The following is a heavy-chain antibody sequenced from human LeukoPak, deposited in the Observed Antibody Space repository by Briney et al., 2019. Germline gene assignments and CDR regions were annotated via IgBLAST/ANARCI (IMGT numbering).Heavy chain of an antibody. V-gene: IGHV1-24*01. CDR3: ATVPPTAPEDYYYYMDV. CDR1: GYTLTELS. J-gene: IGHJ6*03. CDR2: FDPEDGET. Sequence: GASVKVSCKVSGYTLTELSMHWVRQAPGKGLEWMGGFDPEDGETIYAQKFQGRVTMTEDTSTDTAYMELSSLRSEDTAVYYCATVPPTAPEDYYYYMDVWGKGTTVTVSS. D-gene: IGHD4-17*01.